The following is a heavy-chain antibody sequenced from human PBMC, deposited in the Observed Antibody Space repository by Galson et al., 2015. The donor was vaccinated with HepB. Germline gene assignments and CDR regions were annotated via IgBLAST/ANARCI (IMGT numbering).Heavy chain of an antibody. V-gene: IGHV3-74*01. CDR2: INSDGSST. D-gene: IGHD1-26*01. Sequence: SLRLSCAASGFTFNTYWMHWVRQAPGKGLVWVSRINSDGSSTYYADSVKGRFTISRDNAKNTLYLQMNSLRAEDTAVYYCTRDLVGSTSDFWGQGTLVTVSS. J-gene: IGHJ4*02. CDR1: GFTFNTYW. CDR3: TRDLVGSTSDF.